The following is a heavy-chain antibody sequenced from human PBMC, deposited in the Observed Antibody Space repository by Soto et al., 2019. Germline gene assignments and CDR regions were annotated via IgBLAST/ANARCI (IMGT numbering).Heavy chain of an antibody. V-gene: IGHV3-30*18. CDR3: AKLGVQYYDFWSGPRTFDY. J-gene: IGHJ4*01. CDR2: ISYDGSNK. CDR1: GFTFSSYG. D-gene: IGHD3-3*01. Sequence: GGSLRLSCAASGFTFSSYGMHWVRQAPGKGLEWVAVISYDGSNKYYADSVKGRFTISRDNSKNTLYLQMNSLRAEDTAVYYCAKLGVQYYDFWSGPRTFDYWGQGTLVTVSS.